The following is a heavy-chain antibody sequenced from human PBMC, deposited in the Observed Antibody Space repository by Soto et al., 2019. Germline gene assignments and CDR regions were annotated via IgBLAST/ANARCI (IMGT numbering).Heavy chain of an antibody. CDR3: ARHLDWREFDY. D-gene: IGHD2-21*01. Sequence: EVKWVRPGQGGKKPGGSLKISCKGSGYGFTRHWIGWVRKIPGKGLEWMGIIQPGDPDTRYSPSFQGQVTISADKSISTAYLQWSSLKASDTAMYYCARHLDWREFDYWGQGTLVIVSS. J-gene: IGHJ4*02. V-gene: IGHV5-51*01. CDR2: IQPGDPDT. CDR1: GYGFTRHW.